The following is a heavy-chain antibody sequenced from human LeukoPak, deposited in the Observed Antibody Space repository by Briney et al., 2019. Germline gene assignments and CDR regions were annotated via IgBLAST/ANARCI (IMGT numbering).Heavy chain of an antibody. CDR3: AKDAVAPGSSGDYFDY. Sequence: GGSLRLSCAASGFTFSSNAMSWVRQAPGKGLEWVSVITGNGGRTDYADSVKGRFSISRDNSKNTLSLQMNSLRAEDTAVYYCAKDAVAPGSSGDYFDYWGQGTLVTVPS. CDR1: GFTFSSNA. CDR2: ITGNGGRT. J-gene: IGHJ4*02. D-gene: IGHD3-10*01. V-gene: IGHV3-23*01.